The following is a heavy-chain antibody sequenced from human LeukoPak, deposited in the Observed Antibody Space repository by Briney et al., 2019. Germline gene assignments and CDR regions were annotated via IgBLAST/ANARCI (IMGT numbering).Heavy chain of an antibody. V-gene: IGHV3-23*01. CDR1: GFTISSYA. CDR2: ISGSGGST. CDR3: ARSSSWYGFYYFDY. Sequence: GGSLRLSCAASGFTISSYAMSWVSQAPGKGLEWVSAISGSGGSTYYADSVKGRFTISRDNSKNTLYLQMNSLRAEDTAVYYCARSSSWYGFYYFDYWGQGTLVTVSS. D-gene: IGHD6-13*01. J-gene: IGHJ4*02.